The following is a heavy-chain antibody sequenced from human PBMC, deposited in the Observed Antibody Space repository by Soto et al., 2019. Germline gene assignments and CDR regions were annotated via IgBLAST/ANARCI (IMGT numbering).Heavy chain of an antibody. CDR3: ARVERGITIFGVVIPPFDY. Sequence: PGGSLRLSCVASGFTLSRYSMNWVRQAPGKGLEWVSYISRSSSTIYYADSVKGRFTISRDNAKNSLYLQMNSLRAEDTAVYYCARVERGITIFGVVIPPFDYWGQGTLVTVSS. CDR1: GFTLSRYS. J-gene: IGHJ4*02. V-gene: IGHV3-48*04. CDR2: ISRSSSTI. D-gene: IGHD3-3*01.